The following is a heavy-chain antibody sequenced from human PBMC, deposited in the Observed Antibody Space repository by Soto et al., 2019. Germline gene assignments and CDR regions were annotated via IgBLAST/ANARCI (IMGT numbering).Heavy chain of an antibody. CDR2: ISYDGSNK. CDR3: AKHLGHGGRGAFDI. V-gene: IGHV3-30*18. CDR1: GFTFSSYG. J-gene: IGHJ3*02. D-gene: IGHD7-27*01. Sequence: QVQLVESGGGVVQPGRSLRLSCAASGFTFSSYGMHWVRQAPGKGLEWVALISYDGSNKYYADSVKGRFTISRDNSKNTLYLQMNSLRTEDTAVYYCAKHLGHGGRGAFDIWGQGTMVTVSS.